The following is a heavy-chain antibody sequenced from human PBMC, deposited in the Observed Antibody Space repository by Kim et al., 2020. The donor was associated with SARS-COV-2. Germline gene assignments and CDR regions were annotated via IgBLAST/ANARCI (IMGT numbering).Heavy chain of an antibody. V-gene: IGHV4-59*01. J-gene: IGHJ5*02. CDR3: ARERVCSSTSCYGRNWFDP. D-gene: IGHD2-2*01. CDR2: IYYSGST. Sequence: SETLSLTCTVSGGSISSYYWSWIRQPPGKGLEWIGYIYYSGSTNYNPSLKSRVTISVDTSKNQFSLKLSSVTAADTAVYYCARERVCSSTSCYGRNWFDPWGQGTLVTVSS. CDR1: GGSISSYY.